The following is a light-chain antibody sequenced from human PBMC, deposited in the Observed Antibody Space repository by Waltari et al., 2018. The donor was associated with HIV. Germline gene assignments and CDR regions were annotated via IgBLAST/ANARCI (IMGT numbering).Light chain of an antibody. J-gene: IGKJ1*01. V-gene: IGKV3-15*01. CDR3: HHYNNWRET. CDR2: GTS. CDR1: QSVHSN. Sequence: EILMTHSLATLSVPPGERATISCRASQSVHSNLAWYQQKPGQTPRLLIYGTSTRATDIPARFSGSGSGTEFTLTISSLQSEDFAVYYCHHYNNWRETFGQGTKVEIK.